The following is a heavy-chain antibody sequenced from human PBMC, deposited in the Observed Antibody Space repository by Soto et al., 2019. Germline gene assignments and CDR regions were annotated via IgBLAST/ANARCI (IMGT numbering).Heavy chain of an antibody. V-gene: IGHV5-51*03. D-gene: IGHD7-27*01. CDR3: ARLRGEKARSLTDY. J-gene: IGHJ4*02. Sequence: EVQLVQSGAEVKKPGESLKISCKGSGYSFTTYWIGWVRQMPGKGLELMGIIYPEDPDTRYSPSFQGQVPISADKSISTIYLQWRRLTASHIAMYYRARLRGEKARSLTDYWAQGTRVTVPS. CDR2: IYPEDPDT. CDR1: GYSFTTYW.